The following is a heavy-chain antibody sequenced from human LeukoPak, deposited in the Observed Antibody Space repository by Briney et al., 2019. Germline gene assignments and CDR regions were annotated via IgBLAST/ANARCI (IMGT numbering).Heavy chain of an antibody. CDR2: ISSIGDYI. Sequence: GGSLRLSCAASGFTFSTYAMNWVRQAPGKGLEWVSSISSIGDYIYYADSVKGRFTISRDNAKNSLFLQMNSLSAEDTAVYYCVREVLSSAYYWGQGTLVTVSS. J-gene: IGHJ4*02. CDR1: GFTFSTYA. D-gene: IGHD6-6*01. V-gene: IGHV3-21*01. CDR3: VREVLSSAYY.